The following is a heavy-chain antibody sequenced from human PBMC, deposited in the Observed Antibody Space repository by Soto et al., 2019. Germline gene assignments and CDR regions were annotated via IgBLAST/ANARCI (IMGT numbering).Heavy chain of an antibody. Sequence: ASVEVSCKDSGYTFTGCYMHWVRQAPGQGLEYMGWINPNSGGTNYAQKFQGRVTMTRDTSISTAYMELSRLRSDDTAVYYCAREXCTNGICSTEGGNWFDPWGQGTLVTVSS. CDR3: AREXCTNGICSTEGGNWFDP. J-gene: IGHJ5*02. CDR2: INPNSGGT. V-gene: IGHV1-2*02. CDR1: GYTFTGCY. D-gene: IGHD2-8*01.